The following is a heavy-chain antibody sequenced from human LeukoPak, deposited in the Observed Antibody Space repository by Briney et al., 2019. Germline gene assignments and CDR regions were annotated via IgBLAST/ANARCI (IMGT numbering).Heavy chain of an antibody. CDR3: ARDLYGDYNY. V-gene: IGHV3-53*01. CDR1: GFTVSSNY. Sequence: GGSLRLSCAPSGFTVSSNYMSWVRQAPGKGLEWVSVIYSGGSIYYADSVKGRFTISRDNSKNTLYLQMNSLRAEDTAVYYCARDLYGDYNYWGQGTLVTVSS. J-gene: IGHJ4*02. D-gene: IGHD4-17*01. CDR2: IYSGGSI.